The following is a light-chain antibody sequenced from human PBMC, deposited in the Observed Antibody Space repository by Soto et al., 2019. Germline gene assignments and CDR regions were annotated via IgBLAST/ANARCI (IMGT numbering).Light chain of an antibody. V-gene: IGKV1-5*01. CDR3: QQHNDYSAVT. Sequence: DIQMTQSPSTLSASVGDRVTITCRASQNIGSSLAWYQHRPGKAPKLLIFDASTLQTEVPSRFSGSGLGTEFTLTITGLQPDDVATYYCQQHNDYSAVTVGQGTKLEIK. CDR2: DAS. CDR1: QNIGSS. J-gene: IGKJ2*01.